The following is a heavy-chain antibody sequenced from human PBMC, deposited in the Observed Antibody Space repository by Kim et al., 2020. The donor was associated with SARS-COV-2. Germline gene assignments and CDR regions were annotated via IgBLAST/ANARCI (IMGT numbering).Heavy chain of an antibody. CDR1: GFTFRTSW. Sequence: GGSLRLSCAASGFTFRTSWMSWVRQAPGKGLEWVANIKQDGSEKDYVDSVKGRFTISRDNAKNALYLQMNSLRVEDTAVYYCVRENRQPTFYGMDLWGQGTTVTVSS. CDR3: VRENRQPTFYGMDL. V-gene: IGHV3-7*03. D-gene: IGHD6-13*01. J-gene: IGHJ6*02. CDR2: IKQDGSEK.